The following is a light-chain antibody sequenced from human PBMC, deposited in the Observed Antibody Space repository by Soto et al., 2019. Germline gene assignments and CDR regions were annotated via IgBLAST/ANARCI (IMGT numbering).Light chain of an antibody. CDR3: QQYHRYST. V-gene: IGKV1-5*01. Sequence: DIQMTQSPSTLSASVGDRVTITCRASQSISAWLAWYQQKPGKAPNLLIYDVSTLDSGVPSRFSGSASGTEFSLTVSSLESDDFATCYCQQYHRYSTFGQGTKVDIK. CDR2: DVS. CDR1: QSISAW. J-gene: IGKJ1*01.